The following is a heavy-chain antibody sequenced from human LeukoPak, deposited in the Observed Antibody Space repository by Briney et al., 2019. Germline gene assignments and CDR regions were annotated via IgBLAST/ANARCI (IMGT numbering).Heavy chain of an antibody. CDR1: GYTFTSYD. D-gene: IGHD6-13*01. Sequence: EASVKVSCKASGYTFTSYDINWVRQATGQGLEWMGWMNPNSGNTGYAQKFQGRVTMTRNTSISTAYMELSSLRSEDTAVYYCAANLGSSSWVFDYWGQGTLVTVSS. CDR2: MNPNSGNT. J-gene: IGHJ4*02. CDR3: AANLGSSSWVFDY. V-gene: IGHV1-8*01.